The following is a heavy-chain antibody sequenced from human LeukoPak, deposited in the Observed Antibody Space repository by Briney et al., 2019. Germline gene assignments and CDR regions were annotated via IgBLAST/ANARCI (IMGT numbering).Heavy chain of an antibody. J-gene: IGHJ4*02. CDR3: ARRTVRGSDELDY. D-gene: IGHD3-10*01. V-gene: IGHV1-69*04. CDR2: IIPILGIA. CDR1: GGTFSSYA. Sequence: SVTVSCKASGGTFSSYAISWVRQAPGQGLEWMGRIIPILGIANYAQKLQGRVTITADKSTSTAYMELSSLRSEDTAVYYCARRTVRGSDELDYWGQGTLATVSS.